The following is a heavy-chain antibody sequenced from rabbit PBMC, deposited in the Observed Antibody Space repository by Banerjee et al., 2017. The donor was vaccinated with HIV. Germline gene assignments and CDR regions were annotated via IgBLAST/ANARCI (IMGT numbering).Heavy chain of an antibody. J-gene: IGHJ4*01. CDR2: INTSSGST. CDR3: ARDSAGREDFNL. Sequence: QEQLVESGGGLVKPEGSLTLTCKASGFSFSNRYVMCWVRQAPGKGLEWIACINTSSGSTHYASWAKGRFTISKTSSTTVTLQMTSLTAADTATYFCARDSAGREDFNLWGPGTLVTVS. V-gene: IGHV1S45*01. D-gene: IGHD4-1*01. CDR1: GFSFSNRYV.